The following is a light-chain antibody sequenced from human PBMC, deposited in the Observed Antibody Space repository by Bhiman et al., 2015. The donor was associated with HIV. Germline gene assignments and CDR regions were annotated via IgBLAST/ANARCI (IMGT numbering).Light chain of an antibody. CDR2: ENN. J-gene: IGLJ1*01. CDR1: SSDIGNNF. CDR3: ATWDSGLSIEV. Sequence: QSVLTQSPSVSAAPGQKVTISCSGSSSDIGNNFVSWYQQLPGTAPKLLIYENNKRASGIPDRFSGSKSGTSGTLDVTGLQTGDEAEYYCATWDSGLSIEVFGTGTKLTVL. V-gene: IGLV1-51*02.